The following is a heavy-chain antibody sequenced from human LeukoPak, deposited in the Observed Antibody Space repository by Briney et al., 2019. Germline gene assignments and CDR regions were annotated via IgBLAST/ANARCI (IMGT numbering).Heavy chain of an antibody. D-gene: IGHD6-6*01. J-gene: IGHJ4*02. CDR1: GGSISSLY. CDR2: IYYTGST. CDR3: ARHRAYSSSSPFDY. V-gene: IGHV4-59*08. Sequence: SETLSLTCSVAGGSISSLYWSWIRQPRRKGLEWIGYIYYTGSTNYNPSLKSRVTIFVDMSKNQFSLRLSSVTAADTALYYCARHRAYSSSSPFDYWGQGTLVTVSS.